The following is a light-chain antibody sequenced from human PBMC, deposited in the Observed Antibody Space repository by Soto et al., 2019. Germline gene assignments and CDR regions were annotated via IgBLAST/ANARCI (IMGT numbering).Light chain of an antibody. CDR2: DAS. J-gene: IGKJ1*01. CDR3: QQYNSMGK. CDR1: QSISSW. Sequence: DIQITQYPCTLSDSVGEGVTITFRASQSISSWLAWYQQKPGKAPKLLIYDASSLESGVPSRFSGSGSGTEFTLTISSLQPDDFATYYCQQYNSMGKFGQGTKVDIK. V-gene: IGKV1-5*01.